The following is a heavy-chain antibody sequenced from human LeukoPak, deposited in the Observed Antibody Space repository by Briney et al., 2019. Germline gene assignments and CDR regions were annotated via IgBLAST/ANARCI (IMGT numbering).Heavy chain of an antibody. CDR2: IYSGGST. J-gene: IGHJ4*02. V-gene: IGHV3-53*01. D-gene: IGHD3-16*01. CDR3: ASRVEYGTDTFGGEFDY. CDR1: GFTVSSNY. Sequence: GGSLRLSCAASGFTVSSNYMSWVRQAPGKGLEWVSVIYSGGSTYYADSVKGRFTISRDNSKNTLYLQMNSLRAEDTAVYYCASRVEYGTDTFGGEFDYWGQGTLVTVSS.